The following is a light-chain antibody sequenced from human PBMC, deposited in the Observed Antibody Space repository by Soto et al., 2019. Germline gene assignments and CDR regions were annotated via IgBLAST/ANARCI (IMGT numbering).Light chain of an antibody. Sequence: EMGLTQSPGTLSLSPGERQPLSCRPSQSVSNNYLGWYQQKPGQAPRLLIYDASTRATGFPDRFSGSGSGTDFTLTIIRLEPEDFAVYYCQQYDISPWTFGQGTKVDI. CDR3: QQYDISPWT. CDR2: DAS. CDR1: QSVSNNY. V-gene: IGKV3-20*01. J-gene: IGKJ1*01.